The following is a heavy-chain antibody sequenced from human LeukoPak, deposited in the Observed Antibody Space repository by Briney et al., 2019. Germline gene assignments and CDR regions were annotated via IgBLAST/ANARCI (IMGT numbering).Heavy chain of an antibody. J-gene: IGHJ5*02. Sequence: ASVKVSCKASGYTFTGYYMHWVRQAPGQGFEWMGWINPNSGGTNYAQKFQGRVTMTRDMSISTAYMELSRLTSDDTAVYFCARGWDSGYDVNWFDPWGQGTLVTVSS. CDR1: GYTFTGYY. V-gene: IGHV1-2*02. CDR3: ARGWDSGYDVNWFDP. D-gene: IGHD5-12*01. CDR2: INPNSGGT.